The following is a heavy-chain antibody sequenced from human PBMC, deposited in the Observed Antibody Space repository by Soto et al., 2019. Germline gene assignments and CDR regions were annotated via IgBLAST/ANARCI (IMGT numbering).Heavy chain of an antibody. J-gene: IGHJ3*02. CDR3: ARRLGYCSGGSCYGGAFDI. Sequence: QVQLQESGPGLVKPSETLSLTCTVSGGSISSYYWSWIRQPPGKGLEWIGYIYYSGSTNYNPSLKSRVTISVATSKNQFSLKLSSVTAADTAVYYCARRLGYCSGGSCYGGAFDIWGQGTMVTVSS. CDR1: GGSISSYY. V-gene: IGHV4-59*08. D-gene: IGHD2-15*01. CDR2: IYYSGST.